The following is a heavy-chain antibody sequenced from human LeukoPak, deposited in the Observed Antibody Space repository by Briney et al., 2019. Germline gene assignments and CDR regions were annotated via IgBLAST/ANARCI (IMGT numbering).Heavy chain of an antibody. D-gene: IGHD1-14*01. Sequence: SETLSLTCVVSGGSISSNDYYWGWVRQPPGKSLESIGSIFYVGSTFYNPSLKSRVTISVDTSTNQFSLKVNSVTAADTALYFCARQRTSTGAFYTSAFDLWGQGKFVSASS. CDR2: IFYVGST. CDR3: ARQRTSTGAFYTSAFDL. CDR1: GGSISSNDYY. J-gene: IGHJ3*01. V-gene: IGHV4-39*01.